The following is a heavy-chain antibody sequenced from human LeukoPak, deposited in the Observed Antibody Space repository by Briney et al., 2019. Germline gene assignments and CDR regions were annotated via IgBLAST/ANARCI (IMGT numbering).Heavy chain of an antibody. V-gene: IGHV1-69*06. D-gene: IGHD3-16*01. J-gene: IGHJ4*02. Sequence: SVKVSCKASGGTFSSYAISWVRQAPGQGLEWMGGIIPIFGTANYAQKFQGRVTITADKSTSTAYMELSSLRSEDTAVYEGGGGLGGFPGEDWGQGTLVTVSS. CDR3: GGGLGGFPGED. CDR1: GGTFSSYA. CDR2: IIPIFGTA.